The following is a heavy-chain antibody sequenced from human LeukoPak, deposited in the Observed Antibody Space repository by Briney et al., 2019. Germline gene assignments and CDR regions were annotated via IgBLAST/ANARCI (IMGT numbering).Heavy chain of an antibody. V-gene: IGHV1-46*01. CDR3: ARAGRIAARPVCWFDP. Sequence: ASVEVSCKASGYTFTSCYMHWVRQAPGQGLEWMGISNPSGGSTSYAQKFQGRVTMTRDMSTSTVYMELSSLRSEDTAVYYCARAGRIAARPVCWFDPWGQGTLVTVSS. CDR1: GYTFTSCY. CDR2: SNPSGGST. D-gene: IGHD6-6*01. J-gene: IGHJ5*02.